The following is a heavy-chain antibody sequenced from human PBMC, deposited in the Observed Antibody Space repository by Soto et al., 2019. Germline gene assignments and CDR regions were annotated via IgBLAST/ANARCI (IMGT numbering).Heavy chain of an antibody. V-gene: IGHV1-69*01. CDR2: IIPIFGTA. D-gene: IGHD2-21*02. CDR1: GGTFSSYA. Sequence: QVQLVQSGAEVKKPGSSVKVSCKASGGTFSSYAISWVRQAPGQGLEWMGGIIPIFGTANYAQKFQGRVTITADESTSTAYMELSSLRSEDTAVYYCARVYPRSGCGGDCYSSFDYWGQGTLVTVSS. CDR3: ARVYPRSGCGGDCYSSFDY. J-gene: IGHJ4*02.